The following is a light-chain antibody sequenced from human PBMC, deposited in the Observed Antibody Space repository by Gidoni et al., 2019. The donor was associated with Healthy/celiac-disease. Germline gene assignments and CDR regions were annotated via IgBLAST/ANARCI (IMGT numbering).Light chain of an antibody. CDR2: DVS. Sequence: QSALTQPASVSGSPGKSITISCTGTSSDVGGYNYVSWYQQHPGKAPNLMIYDVSNRPSGVSNRFAGSKSGNTASLTISGLQAEDEADYYCSSYTSSSTYVFGTGTKVTVL. CDR1: SSDVGGYNY. CDR3: SSYTSSSTYV. V-gene: IGLV2-14*03. J-gene: IGLJ1*01.